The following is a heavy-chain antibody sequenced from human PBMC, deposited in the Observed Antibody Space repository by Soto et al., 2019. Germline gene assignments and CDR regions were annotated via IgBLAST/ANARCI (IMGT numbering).Heavy chain of an antibody. Sequence: QVQLVESGGGVVQPGRSLRLSCAASGFTFSNYGMHWVRQAPGKGLEWVAVILNDGSNRYHADSVKDRFPISRDNSKNTLYLQMNSLRAEDTDVYYCARDDEYSGNGMDVWGQGTTVTVS. CDR1: GFTFSNYG. D-gene: IGHD3-10*01. CDR2: ILNDGSNR. J-gene: IGHJ6*02. CDR3: ARDDEYSGNGMDV. V-gene: IGHV3-33*01.